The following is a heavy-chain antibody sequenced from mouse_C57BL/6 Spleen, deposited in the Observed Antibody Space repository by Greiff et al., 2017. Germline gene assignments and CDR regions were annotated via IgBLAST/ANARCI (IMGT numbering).Heavy chain of an antibody. CDR2: INPNNGGT. CDR3: ARSTTVVADDWYFDV. D-gene: IGHD1-1*01. V-gene: IGHV1-22*01. CDR1: GYTFTDYN. Sequence: EVQVVESGPELVKPGASVKMSCKASGYTFTDYNMHWVKQSHGKSLEWIGYINPNNGGTSYNQKFKGKATLTVNKSSSTAYMELRSLTSEDSAVYYCARSTTVVADDWYFDVWGTGTTVTVSS. J-gene: IGHJ1*03.